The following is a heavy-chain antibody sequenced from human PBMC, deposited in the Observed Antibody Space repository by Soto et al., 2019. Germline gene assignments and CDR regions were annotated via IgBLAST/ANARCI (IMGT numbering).Heavy chain of an antibody. J-gene: IGHJ3*02. CDR3: ARDLPRDLYPTVGGSFDI. V-gene: IGHV4-59*01. CDR2: IYYSGST. Sequence: QVQLQESGPGLVKPSETLSLTCTVSGGSISSYYWSWIRQPPGKGLEWIGYIYYSGSTNYNPSLKSRVTIAVDTSKNQFSLKLSSVTAADTAVYYCARDLPRDLYPTVGGSFDIWGQGTMVTVSS. CDR1: GGSISSYY. D-gene: IGHD3-16*01.